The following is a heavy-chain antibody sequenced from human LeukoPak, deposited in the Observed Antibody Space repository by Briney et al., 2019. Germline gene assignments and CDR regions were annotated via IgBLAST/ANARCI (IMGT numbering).Heavy chain of an antibody. CDR1: GGSISSSSYY. V-gene: IGHV4-39*01. CDR2: IYYSGST. D-gene: IGHD2-2*01. J-gene: IGHJ3*02. CDR3: ARGYCSSTSCFLYAFDI. Sequence: PSETLSLTCTVSGGSISSSSYYWGWIRQPPGKGLEWIGNIYYSGSTYYNPSLKSRVTISVDTSKNQFSLKLSSVTAADTAVYYCARGYCSSTSCFLYAFDIWGQGTMVTVSS.